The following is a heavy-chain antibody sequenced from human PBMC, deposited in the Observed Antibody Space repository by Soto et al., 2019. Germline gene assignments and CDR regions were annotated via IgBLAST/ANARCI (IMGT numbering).Heavy chain of an antibody. Sequence: QVQLVESGGGVVQPGRSLRLSCAASGFTFSNYAMHWVRQAPGKGLEWVAVISYDGSNKYYADSVKGRFTISRDNSKNTLDLQMNSLRAEDTAVYYCATFYYDSSGTTVGFDPWGQGTLVTVSS. CDR1: GFTFSNYA. D-gene: IGHD3-22*01. J-gene: IGHJ5*02. CDR3: ATFYYDSSGTTVGFDP. V-gene: IGHV3-30*03. CDR2: ISYDGSNK.